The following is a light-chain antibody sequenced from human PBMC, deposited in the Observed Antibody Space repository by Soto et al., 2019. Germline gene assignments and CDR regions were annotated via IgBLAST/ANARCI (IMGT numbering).Light chain of an antibody. CDR1: QRISSW. Sequence: DIQMTQSPSTLSASIGDRVTITCRASQRISSWLAWYQQKPGKAPNLLIYDTSTLESGVPSRLSGSGSGTEFTLTISSLQPDDFATYYCQQYDSYSRTFGQGTKVEIK. CDR3: QQYDSYSRT. V-gene: IGKV1-5*01. J-gene: IGKJ1*01. CDR2: DTS.